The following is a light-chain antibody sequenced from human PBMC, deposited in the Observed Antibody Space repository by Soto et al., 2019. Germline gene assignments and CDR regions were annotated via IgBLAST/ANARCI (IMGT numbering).Light chain of an antibody. CDR2: TNT. CDR3: ASWDDSLNGPV. V-gene: IGLV1-44*01. J-gene: IGLJ1*01. Sequence: QYVVTQPPSESGNPGQRVTIACSGSSSNVGGNPVNWYQHVPTTAPKLLIYTNTQRPSGVPDRFSGSKSGTSASLAISGLQAEDEADYYCASWDDSLNGPVFGTGTKVTVL. CDR1: SSNVGGNP.